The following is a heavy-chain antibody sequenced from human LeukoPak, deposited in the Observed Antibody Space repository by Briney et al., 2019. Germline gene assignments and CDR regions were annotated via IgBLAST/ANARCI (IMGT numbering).Heavy chain of an antibody. V-gene: IGHV3-7*01. D-gene: IGHD3-10*01. Sequence: GGSLRLSCAASGFTFSSYWMSWVRQAPGKGLEWVANINQDGSEKYYVDSVKGRFTISRDNAKNSLYLQMNSLRAEDTAVYYCARASSVLLWFGELTGNHHFDYWGQGTLVTVSS. CDR2: INQDGSEK. CDR3: ARASSVLLWFGELTGNHHFDY. CDR1: GFTFSSYW. J-gene: IGHJ4*02.